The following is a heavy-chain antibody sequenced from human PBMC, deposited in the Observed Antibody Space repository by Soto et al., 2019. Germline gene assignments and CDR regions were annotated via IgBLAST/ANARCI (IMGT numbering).Heavy chain of an antibody. CDR3: ARLAHICELDY. CDR1: GYRFPSYW. J-gene: IGHJ4*01. CDR2: IYPGDSDT. D-gene: IGHD2-2*03. Sequence: PGESLKISCKGSGYRFPSYWIAGVRQMPGKGLEWMGIIYPGDSDTRYSPSFQGQVTISADKSISTAYLQWSSLKASDTAMYYCARLAHICELDYWGHGTMGTVS. V-gene: IGHV5-51*01.